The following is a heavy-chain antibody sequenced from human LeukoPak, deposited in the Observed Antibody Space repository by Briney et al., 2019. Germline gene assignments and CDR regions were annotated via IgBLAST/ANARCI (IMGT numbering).Heavy chain of an antibody. V-gene: IGHV3-11*06. CDR3: ARDYRKLGYCSGGSCFPTFDY. CDR2: ISSSSSYT. J-gene: IGHJ4*02. Sequence: GGSLRLSCAASGFTFSDYYMSWIRQAPGKGLEWVSYISSSSSYTNYADSVKGRFTISGDNAKNSLYLQMNSLRAEDTAVYYCARDYRKLGYCSGGSCFPTFDYWGQGTLVTVSS. CDR1: GFTFSDYY. D-gene: IGHD2-15*01.